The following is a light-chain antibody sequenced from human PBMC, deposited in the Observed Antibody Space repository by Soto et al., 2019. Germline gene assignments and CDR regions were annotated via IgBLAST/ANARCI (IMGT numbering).Light chain of an antibody. CDR3: QQRSNWPGIT. J-gene: IGKJ5*01. CDR2: DSS. CDR1: QSVRNW. V-gene: IGKV1-5*01. Sequence: DIQMTQSPSTLFASVGDRVTITCRASQSVRNWLAWYQQKPGRAPQLLIYDSSTLEPGVPSRFRGSGSGTDFTLTISSLEPEDFAVYYCQQRSNWPGITFGQGTRL.